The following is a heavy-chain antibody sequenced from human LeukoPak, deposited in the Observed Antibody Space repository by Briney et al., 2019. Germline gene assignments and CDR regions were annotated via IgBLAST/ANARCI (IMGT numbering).Heavy chain of an antibody. Sequence: SETLSLTCTVSGGSISSSSYYWGWIRQSPGKGLEWIGSIYYSGSTYYNPSLKSRVTISVDTSKNQFTLILSSVTAADTAVYYCASQVGGSGWYAYFQHWGQGTLVTVSP. CDR3: ASQVGGSGWYAYFQH. D-gene: IGHD6-19*01. V-gene: IGHV4-39*01. CDR2: IYYSGST. CDR1: GGSISSSSYY. J-gene: IGHJ1*01.